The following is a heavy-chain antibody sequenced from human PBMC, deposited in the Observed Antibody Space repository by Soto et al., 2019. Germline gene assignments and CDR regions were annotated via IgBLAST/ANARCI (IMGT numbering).Heavy chain of an antibody. V-gene: IGHV1-18*01. J-gene: IGHJ4*02. Sequence: ASVKVSCKASGFTFTNYGISWVRQAPGQGFEWMGWITGSTGDTNYAQKFQDRLAMTTDTSADTAYMELRSLRGDDTAVYYCARDKVGTAADFWGQGTLLTVSS. CDR1: GFTFTNYG. D-gene: IGHD2-15*01. CDR3: ARDKVGTAADF. CDR2: ITGSTGDT.